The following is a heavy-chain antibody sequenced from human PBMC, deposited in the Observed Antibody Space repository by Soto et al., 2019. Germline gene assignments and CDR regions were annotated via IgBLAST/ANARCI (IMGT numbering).Heavy chain of an antibody. J-gene: IGHJ6*02. CDR3: SRKTPPTGMEV. Sequence: EVQLVESGGGLVQPGGSLRLSCAASGFTLSSYDIHWVRQATGEGLAWVSGIGSGGDTHYADSVKGRFIISREDGKNSLYLQMNNLRVGVASVYYRSRKTPPTGMEVWGQGATGTVSS. CDR2: IGSGGDT. CDR1: GFTLSSYD. D-gene: IGHD3-9*01. V-gene: IGHV3-13*01.